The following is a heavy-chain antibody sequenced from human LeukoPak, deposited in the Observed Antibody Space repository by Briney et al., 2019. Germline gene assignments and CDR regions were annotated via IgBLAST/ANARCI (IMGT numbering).Heavy chain of an antibody. Sequence: SETLSLTCAVYGGSFSGYYWSWIRQPPGKGLEWIGEINHSGSTNYNPSLKSRVTISVDTSENRFSLKLSSVTAADTAVYYCARLTHGGNSKSYFDYWGQGTLVTVSS. CDR3: ARLTHGGNSKSYFDY. J-gene: IGHJ4*02. V-gene: IGHV4-34*01. CDR2: INHSGST. CDR1: GGSFSGYY. D-gene: IGHD4-23*01.